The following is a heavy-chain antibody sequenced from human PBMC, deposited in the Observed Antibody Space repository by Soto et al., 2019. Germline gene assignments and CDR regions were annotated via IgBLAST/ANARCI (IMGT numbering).Heavy chain of an antibody. D-gene: IGHD3-16*01. CDR1: GGSISTYY. V-gene: IGHV4-59*01. CDR3: ARDAGGRGNGAFDI. J-gene: IGHJ3*02. CDR2: IYYSGST. Sequence: QVQLQESGPGLVKPSETLSLTCTVSGGSISTYYWSWMRQPPGKGLEWIGYIYYSGSTNSNPSLKSRVTISEDTSRNQLPLKLSSVTAADTAVYYCARDAGGRGNGAFDIWGQGTMVTVSS.